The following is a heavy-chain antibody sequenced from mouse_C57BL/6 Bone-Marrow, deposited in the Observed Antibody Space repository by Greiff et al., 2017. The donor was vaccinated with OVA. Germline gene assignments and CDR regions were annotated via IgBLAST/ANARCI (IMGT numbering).Heavy chain of an antibody. J-gene: IGHJ2*01. Sequence: VKLQQPGAELVRPGSSVKLSCKASGYTFTSYWMDWVKQRPGQGLEWIGNIYPSDSETHYNQKFKDKATLTVDKSSSTAYMQLSSLTSEDSAVYYCARHIGGDYWGQGTTLTVSS. CDR2: IYPSDSET. CDR1: GYTFTSYW. CDR3: ARHIGGDY. D-gene: IGHD2-14*01. V-gene: IGHV1-61*01.